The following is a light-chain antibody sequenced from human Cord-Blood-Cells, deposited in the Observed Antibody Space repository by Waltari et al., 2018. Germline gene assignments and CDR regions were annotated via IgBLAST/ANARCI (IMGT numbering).Light chain of an antibody. CDR2: WAC. Sequence: DIVMTQSPDSLAVSLGERATINCKSSQSVLYSSNNKNYLAWYQQKPGQPPKLLISWACTRESVVPDRFSGSGSGTDFTLTISSLQAEDVAVYYCQQYYSTPRTFGQGTKLEIK. CDR3: QQYYSTPRT. J-gene: IGKJ2*01. CDR1: QSVLYSSNNKNY. V-gene: IGKV4-1*01.